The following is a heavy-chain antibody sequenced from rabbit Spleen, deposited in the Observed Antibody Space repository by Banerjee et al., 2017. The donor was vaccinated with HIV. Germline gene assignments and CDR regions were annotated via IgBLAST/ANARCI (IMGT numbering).Heavy chain of an antibody. Sequence: QSLEESGGDLVKPGASLTLTCTASGFSLTSSDYMCWVRQAPGKGLEWIACIYDGSSSGFTYSATWAKGRFTISKTSSTTVTLQMTSLTVADTATYFFARDTGSSFSSYGMDLWGPGTLVTVS. J-gene: IGHJ6*01. CDR1: GFSLTSSDY. CDR2: IYDGSSSGFT. CDR3: ARDTGSSFSSYGMDL. V-gene: IGHV1S40*01. D-gene: IGHD8-1*01.